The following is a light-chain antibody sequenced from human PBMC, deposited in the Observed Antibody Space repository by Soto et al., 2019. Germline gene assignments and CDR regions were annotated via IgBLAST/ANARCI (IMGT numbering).Light chain of an antibody. CDR1: QSISSN. V-gene: IGKV1-27*01. CDR3: QQYNHYSGLT. J-gene: IGKJ4*01. Sequence: DIQVTQSPASLSASVGDRVTITCRASQSISSNLNWYQQKPGKVPKLLIYAASTLQSGVPSRFSGSGSGTEFTLTISSLQPDDFATYYCQQYNHYSGLTFGGGTKVDIK. CDR2: AAS.